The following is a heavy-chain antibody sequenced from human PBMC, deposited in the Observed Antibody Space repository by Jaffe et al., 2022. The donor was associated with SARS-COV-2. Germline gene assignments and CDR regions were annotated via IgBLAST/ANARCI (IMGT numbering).Heavy chain of an antibody. V-gene: IGHV3-7*01. D-gene: IGHD6-19*01. CDR1: GFTFSSYW. CDR2: IKQDGSEK. CDR3: ARWWLVRGGGYYYYYYGMDV. Sequence: EVQLVESGGGLVQPGGSLRLSCAASGFTFSSYWMSWVRQAPGKGLEWVANIKQDGSEKYYVDSVKGRFTISRDNAKNSLYLQMNSLRAEDTAVYYCARWWLVRGGGYYYYYYGMDVWGQGTTVTVSS. J-gene: IGHJ6*02.